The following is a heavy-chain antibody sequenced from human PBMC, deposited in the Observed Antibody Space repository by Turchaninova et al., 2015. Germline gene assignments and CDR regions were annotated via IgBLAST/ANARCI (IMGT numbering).Heavy chain of an antibody. CDR2: ISSSSSYI. CDR3: ARDFTDYGDYTSFDY. V-gene: IGHV3-21*01. D-gene: IGHD4-17*01. Sequence: APGKGLEWVSSISSSSSYIYYTDSVKGRFPISRDNAKNSLYLQLNSMRAEDTAVYYSARDFTDYGDYTSFDYWGQGTLVTVSS. J-gene: IGHJ4*02.